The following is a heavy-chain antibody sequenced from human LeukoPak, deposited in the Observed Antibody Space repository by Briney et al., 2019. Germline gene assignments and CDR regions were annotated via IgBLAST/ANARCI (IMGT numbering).Heavy chain of an antibody. D-gene: IGHD2-2*01. J-gene: IGHJ3*02. V-gene: IGHV4-59*01. CDR1: GGSISSYY. CDR3: ARDRTRGNDAFDI. CDR2: IYYSGST. Sequence: PSETLSLTCTVSGGSISSYYWSRIRQPPGKGLEWIGYIYYSGSTNYNPSLKSRVTISVDTSKNQFSLKLSSVTAADTAVYYCARDRTRGNDAFDIWGQGTMVTVSS.